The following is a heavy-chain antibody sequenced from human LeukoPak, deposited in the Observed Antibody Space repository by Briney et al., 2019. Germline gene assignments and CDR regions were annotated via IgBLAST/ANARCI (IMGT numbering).Heavy chain of an antibody. Sequence: SETLSLTCAVYGGSFSGYYWSWIRQPPGKGLEWIGEINHSGSTNYNLSLKSRVAISVDTSKNQFSLKLSSVTAADTAVYYCARWYYDFWSGYRDAFDIWGQGTMVTVSS. J-gene: IGHJ3*02. V-gene: IGHV4-34*01. D-gene: IGHD3-3*01. CDR1: GGSFSGYY. CDR3: ARWYYDFWSGYRDAFDI. CDR2: INHSGST.